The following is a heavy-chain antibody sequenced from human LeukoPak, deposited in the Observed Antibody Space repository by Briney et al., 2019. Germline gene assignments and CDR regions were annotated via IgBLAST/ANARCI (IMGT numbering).Heavy chain of an antibody. V-gene: IGHV4-39*07. CDR1: GDSISSGSIL. CDR3: ARWVGNRKWFDP. CDR2: VSYSGTT. J-gene: IGHJ5*02. D-gene: IGHD1-26*01. Sequence: PSETLSLTCTVSGDSISSGSILWGCLRQSPGKGREWFGSVSYSGTTYYNPSLKSRVTVSIYTTKNQFSLKITSLTAAPTAVYSCARWVGNRKWFDPCGEGTLVTVSS.